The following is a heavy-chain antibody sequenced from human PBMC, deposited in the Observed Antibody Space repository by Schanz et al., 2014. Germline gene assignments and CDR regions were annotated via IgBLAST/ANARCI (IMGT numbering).Heavy chain of an antibody. V-gene: IGHV1-46*01. CDR2: INPSGGST. D-gene: IGHD3-9*01. CDR1: GYTFTSYY. Sequence: QVQLVQSGAEAKKPGASVKVSCKASGYTFTSYYMHWARQAPGQGLEWMGIINPSGGSTSYAQKFQGRVTMTRDTSTSTVYMEVSGLRSEDTAVYYCAKVDRTRYYAMDVWGQGTTVTVSS. CDR3: AKVDRTRYYAMDV. J-gene: IGHJ6*02.